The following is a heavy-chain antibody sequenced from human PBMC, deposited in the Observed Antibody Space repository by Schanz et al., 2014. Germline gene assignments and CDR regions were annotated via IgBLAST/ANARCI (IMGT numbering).Heavy chain of an antibody. Sequence: QVQLVQSGPAVKKPGASMKVSCLASGYSFTEYFLHWVRQAPGQGLEWMGWINPNSGETNYEQKIKGRATLTGDRSVSRAFMELSGLTPDDAATYFCARARYTGYDGSGYWGQGTLLIVSS. CDR2: INPNSGET. V-gene: IGHV1-2*02. CDR3: ARARYTGYDGSGY. J-gene: IGHJ4*02. CDR1: GYSFTEYF. D-gene: IGHD5-12*01.